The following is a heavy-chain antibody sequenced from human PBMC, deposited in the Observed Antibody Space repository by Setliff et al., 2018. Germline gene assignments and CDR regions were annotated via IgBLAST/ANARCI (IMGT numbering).Heavy chain of an antibody. CDR2: IIPLLGTA. CDR1: GGTLSNSA. J-gene: IGHJ4*02. Sequence: GASVKVSCKISGGTLSNSAISWVRQAPGQGLEWMGGIIPLLGTAKYAEKFQGRVTTTADESTSTAYMELSSLRSEDTAVYYCARYYHDSRGFSYYFDYWGQGTLVTGSS. V-gene: IGHV1-69*13. D-gene: IGHD3-22*01. CDR3: ARYYHDSRGFSYYFDY.